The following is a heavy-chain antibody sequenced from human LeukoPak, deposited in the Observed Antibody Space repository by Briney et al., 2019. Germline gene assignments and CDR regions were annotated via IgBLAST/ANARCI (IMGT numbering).Heavy chain of an antibody. D-gene: IGHD3-10*01. CDR3: ARDRWFGELLFPRYYMDV. V-gene: IGHV4-4*07. J-gene: IGHJ6*03. CDR2: IYTSGST. CDR1: GDSISNYY. Sequence: SETLSLTCSVSGDSISNYYWSWIRQPAGKGLEWIGRIYTSGSTNYNPSLKSRVTMSVDTSKNQFSLRLNSVTAADTAVYYCARDRWFGELLFPRYYMDVWGKGTTVTISS.